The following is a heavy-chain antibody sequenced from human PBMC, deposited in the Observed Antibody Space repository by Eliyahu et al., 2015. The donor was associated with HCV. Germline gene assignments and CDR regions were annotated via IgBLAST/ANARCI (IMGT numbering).Heavy chain of an antibody. CDR2: IKSQTDGGTT. CDR3: TTELGYSHAW. Sequence: EVQLVESGGGLVEPGGSLRLSCAAPGFTFTKAWMSWVRQAPGKGLEWVGRIKSQTDGGTTDYAAPVKDRFSISRDDSKNTLYLQMNSLKTEDTAVYFCTTELGYSHAWWGQGTLVTVSS. CDR1: GFTFTKAW. J-gene: IGHJ4*02. V-gene: IGHV3-15*01. D-gene: IGHD2-15*01.